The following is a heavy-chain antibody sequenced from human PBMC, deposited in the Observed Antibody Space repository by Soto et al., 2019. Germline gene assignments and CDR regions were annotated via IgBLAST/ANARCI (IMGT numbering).Heavy chain of an antibody. J-gene: IGHJ4*02. CDR1: GFTFSSYS. CDR3: ARENDDFWSGYYKGEIDY. D-gene: IGHD3-3*01. V-gene: IGHV3-48*02. Sequence: EVQLVESRGGLVQPGGSLRLSCAASGFTFSSYSMNWVRQAPGKGLEWVSYISSSSSTIYYADSVKGRFTISRDNAKNSLYLQMNSLRDEDTAVYYCARENDDFWSGYYKGEIDYWGQGTLVTVSS. CDR2: ISSSSSTI.